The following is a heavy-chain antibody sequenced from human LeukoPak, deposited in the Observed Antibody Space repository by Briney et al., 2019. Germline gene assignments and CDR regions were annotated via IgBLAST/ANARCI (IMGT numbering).Heavy chain of an antibody. D-gene: IGHD3-10*01. Sequence: GESLKISCQVSGYIFTNYWIGWVRQMPGKGLESMGIIYPADSDTTYSPSFQGQVTISVDKSISTVYLQWSSLKASDTPMYYCARQSRDGSKTRGYYFDYWGQGTLVSVSS. J-gene: IGHJ4*02. CDR3: ARQSRDGSKTRGYYFDY. V-gene: IGHV5-51*01. CDR2: IYPADSDT. CDR1: GYIFTNYW.